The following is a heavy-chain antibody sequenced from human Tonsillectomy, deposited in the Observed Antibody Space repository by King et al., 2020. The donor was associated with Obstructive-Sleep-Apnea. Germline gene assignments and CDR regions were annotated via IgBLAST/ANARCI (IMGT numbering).Heavy chain of an antibody. J-gene: IGHJ4*02. CDR1: RYTFTSYY. CDR2: INPSGGST. D-gene: IGHD6-6*01. CDR3: ARDFGTTWGIAARPDY. Sequence: QLVQSGAEVKKPGASVKVSCKASRYTFTSYYMNWVRQAPGQGLEWMGVINPSGGSTSYAQNFQGRVTMTRDTSTSTVYMELSSLRSEDTAVYYCARDFGTTWGIAARPDYWGQGTLVTVSS. V-gene: IGHV1-46*01.